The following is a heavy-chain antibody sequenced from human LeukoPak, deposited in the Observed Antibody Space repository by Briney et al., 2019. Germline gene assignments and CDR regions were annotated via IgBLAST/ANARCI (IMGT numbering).Heavy chain of an antibody. Sequence: KTGGSLRLSCAASGFTFSSYSMNWVRQAPGKGLEWDSSISSSSSYIYYADSVKGRFTISRDNAKNSLYLQMNSLRAEDTAVCYCARSAYYASSGLNWFDPWGQGSLVTVSS. CDR3: ARSAYYASSGLNWFDP. V-gene: IGHV3-21*01. D-gene: IGHD3-22*01. CDR1: GFTFSSYS. CDR2: ISSSSSYI. J-gene: IGHJ5*02.